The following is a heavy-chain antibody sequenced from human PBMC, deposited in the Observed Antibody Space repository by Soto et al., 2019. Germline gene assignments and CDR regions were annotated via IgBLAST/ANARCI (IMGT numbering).Heavy chain of an antibody. J-gene: IGHJ6*02. CDR1: GYSFSSYW. Sequence: GESLKISCKGSGYSFSSYWIGWVRQLPGKGLEWMGIIYPGDSETRYSPSFQGQVTISADKSISTAYLQWSSLKASDTAMYYCARRAGARAFYYYGMDVWGLGTTVTV. D-gene: IGHD6-6*01. CDR3: ARRAGARAFYYYGMDV. V-gene: IGHV5-51*01. CDR2: IYPGDSET.